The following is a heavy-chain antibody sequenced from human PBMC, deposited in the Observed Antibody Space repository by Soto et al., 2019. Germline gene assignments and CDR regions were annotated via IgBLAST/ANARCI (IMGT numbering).Heavy chain of an antibody. CDR3: AREGGGSLEY. CDR2: ISHDGYNK. J-gene: IGHJ4*02. D-gene: IGHD3-16*01. CDR1: GFTFSSHA. Sequence: SLRLSCAASGFTFSSHAMHWVRQAPGKGLEWVAVISHDGYNKYYADSVKGRFTNSRDNSKNTLYLQMNRLRVEGTAVYYCAREGGGSLEYWGQGTQVTVSS. V-gene: IGHV3-30-3*01.